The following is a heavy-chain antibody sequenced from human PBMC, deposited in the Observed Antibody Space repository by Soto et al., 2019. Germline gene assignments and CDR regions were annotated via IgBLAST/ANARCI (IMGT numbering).Heavy chain of an antibody. J-gene: IGHJ4*02. Sequence: LRLSCAASGLTFSSYGMHLVRQAPGKGLEWVAVISYDGSNKYYADSVKGRFTISRDNSKNTLYLQMNSLRAEDTAVYYCAKDRSSALDYWGQGTLVTVSS. D-gene: IGHD2-15*01. CDR2: ISYDGSNK. V-gene: IGHV3-30*18. CDR1: GLTFSSYG. CDR3: AKDRSSALDY.